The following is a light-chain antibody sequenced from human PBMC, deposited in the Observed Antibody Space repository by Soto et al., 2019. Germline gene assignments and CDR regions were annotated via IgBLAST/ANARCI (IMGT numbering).Light chain of an antibody. CDR2: GAT. V-gene: IGKV3-20*01. CDR1: HSVSSSY. Sequence: VLTHGQGTLSLSPGEIAALSFRASHSVSSSYFAWYQQKPGQTPRLLIFGATSRATGVPDRISGSESGTDFTLTISRLEPEDFAVYYCQQDGYLPTFGQGTRLEIK. CDR3: QQDGYLPT. J-gene: IGKJ5*01.